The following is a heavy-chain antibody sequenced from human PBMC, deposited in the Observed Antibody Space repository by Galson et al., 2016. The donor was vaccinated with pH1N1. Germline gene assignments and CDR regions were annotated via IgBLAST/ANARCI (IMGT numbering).Heavy chain of an antibody. J-gene: IGHJ4*02. D-gene: IGHD7-27*01. V-gene: IGHV1-46*03. Sequence: SVKVSCKASGYIFTRDYFHWVRQAPGQGLEWMGVIDPSNGGTTFAQKFQGLVTMTRDTSTGTVYMEVSGLESDDTAVYYCIRDLGRLRDFWGQGTLVTVSS. CDR3: IRDLGRLRDF. CDR1: GYIFTRDY. CDR2: IDPSNGGT.